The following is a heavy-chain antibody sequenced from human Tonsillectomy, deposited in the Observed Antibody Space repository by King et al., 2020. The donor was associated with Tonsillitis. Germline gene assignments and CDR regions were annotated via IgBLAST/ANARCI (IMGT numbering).Heavy chain of an antibody. Sequence: VQLQESGPGLVKPSETLSLTCTVSGGSISSYYWSWIRQPPGKGLEWIGYIYYSGSTNYNPSLKSRGTISVDTSKNQFSLKLGPVTAADTAVYYCARGRRGDSGGYYKNLYWNYWGQGTLVTVSS. CDR2: IYYSGST. CDR3: ARGRRGDSGGYYKNLYWNY. J-gene: IGHJ4*02. D-gene: IGHD3-22*01. V-gene: IGHV4-59*01. CDR1: GGSISSYY.